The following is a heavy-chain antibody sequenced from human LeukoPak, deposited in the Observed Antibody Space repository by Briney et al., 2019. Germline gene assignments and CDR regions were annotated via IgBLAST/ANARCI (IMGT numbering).Heavy chain of an antibody. CDR1: GFTVSTNY. CDR3: ARYDYGRSGFDY. CDR2: IYSGGTT. J-gene: IGHJ4*02. V-gene: IGHV3-66*01. D-gene: IGHD5-12*01. Sequence: GGSLRLSCAASGFTVSTNYMTWVRQAPGKVLEWVSVIYSGGTTYYADSVKGRFSISRDNSKNTLYLQMNSLRAEDTAVYYCARYDYGRSGFDYWGQGTLVTVSS.